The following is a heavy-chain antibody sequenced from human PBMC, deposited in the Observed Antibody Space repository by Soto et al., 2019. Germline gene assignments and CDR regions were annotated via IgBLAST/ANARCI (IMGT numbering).Heavy chain of an antibody. CDR1: GYTFTSYD. CDR3: ARGQDYYDYIWGSYRYFDY. D-gene: IGHD3-16*02. Sequence: ASVKVSCKASGYTFTSYDINWVRQATGQGLGWMGWMNPNSGNTGYAQKFQGRVTMTRNTSISTAYMELSSLRSEDTAVYYCARGQDYYDYIWGSYRYFDYWGQGTLVTVSS. V-gene: IGHV1-8*01. J-gene: IGHJ4*02. CDR2: MNPNSGNT.